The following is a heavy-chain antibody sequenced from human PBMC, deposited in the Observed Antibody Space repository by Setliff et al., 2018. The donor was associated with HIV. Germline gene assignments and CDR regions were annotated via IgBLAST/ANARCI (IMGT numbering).Heavy chain of an antibody. D-gene: IGHD2-2*02. J-gene: IGHJ4*02. Sequence: SETLSLTCTVSAASIRSHYWSWIRQSPGKGLEWIGNFYYSGSTDYNPSFKSRVTISLDKSNNQFSLTLNSPTAAYTAVSYCARHTVFARYFDHWGQGMLVTVSS. V-gene: IGHV4-59*11. CDR3: ARHTVFARYFDH. CDR2: FYYSGST. CDR1: AASIRSHY.